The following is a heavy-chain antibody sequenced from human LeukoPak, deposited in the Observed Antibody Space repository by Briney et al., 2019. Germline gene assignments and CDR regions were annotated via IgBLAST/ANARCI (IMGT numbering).Heavy chain of an antibody. V-gene: IGHV3-7*03. J-gene: IGHJ4*02. CDR2: IKQDGSEK. D-gene: IGHD3-10*01. CDR1: GFTFSSYW. CDR3: AKDISGSGSYYLDY. Sequence: GGSLRLSCAASGFTFSSYWMSWVRQAPGKGLEWVANIKQDGSEKYYVDSVKGRFTISRDNAKNSLYLQMNSLRAEDTALYYCAKDISGSGSYYLDYWGQGTLVTVSS.